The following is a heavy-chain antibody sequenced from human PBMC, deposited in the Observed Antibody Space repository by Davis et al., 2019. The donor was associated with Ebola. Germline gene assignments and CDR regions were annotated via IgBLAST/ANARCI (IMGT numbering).Heavy chain of an antibody. V-gene: IGHV3-53*05. CDR2: IYSGGST. J-gene: IGHJ5*01. CDR1: GFIVSSNY. CDR3: ARGGRDNWFDS. Sequence: PGGSLRLSCAASGFIVSSNYMSWVRQAPGKGLEWVSVIYSGGSTYYADSVKGRFTISRDNSKNTLYLQMNSLRAEDTAVYYCARGGRDNWFDSWGQGTLVTVSS. D-gene: IGHD3-10*01.